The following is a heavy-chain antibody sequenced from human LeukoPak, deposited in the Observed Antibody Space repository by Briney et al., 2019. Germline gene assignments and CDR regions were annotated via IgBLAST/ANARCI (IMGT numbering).Heavy chain of an antibody. CDR2: ISGSGGST. J-gene: IGHJ4*02. Sequence: GGSLRLSCAASGFTFSSYAMSWVRRAPGKGLEWVSAISGSGGSTYYADSVKGRFTISRDNSKNTLYLQMNSLRAEDTAVYYCAKDSPNYYGSGSYYKYWGQGTLVTVSS. V-gene: IGHV3-23*01. D-gene: IGHD3-10*01. CDR3: AKDSPNYYGSGSYYKY. CDR1: GFTFSSYA.